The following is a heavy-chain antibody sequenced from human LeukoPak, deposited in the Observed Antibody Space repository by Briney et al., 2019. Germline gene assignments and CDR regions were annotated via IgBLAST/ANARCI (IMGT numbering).Heavy chain of an antibody. D-gene: IGHD3-10*01. J-gene: IGHJ6*02. CDR1: GGSISSGGYY. V-gene: IGHV4-31*03. CDR3: ARDSVLRGARLTPDYYGMDV. CDR2: IYYSGST. Sequence: SETLSLTCTVSGGSISSGGYYWSWIRQHPGKGLEWIGYIYYSGSTYYNPSLKSRVTISVDTSKNQFSLKLSSVTAADTAVYYCARDSVLRGARLTPDYYGMDVWGQGTTVTVSS.